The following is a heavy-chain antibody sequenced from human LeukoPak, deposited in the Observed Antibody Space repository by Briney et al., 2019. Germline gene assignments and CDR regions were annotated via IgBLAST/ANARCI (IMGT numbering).Heavy chain of an antibody. CDR1: GFTFSAYA. D-gene: IGHD3-16*01. J-gene: IGHJ6*02. CDR2: IGSDGKP. Sequence: PGGSLRLSCEASGFTFSAYAMTWVRPAPGKGLESVSSIGSDGKPHYSWSVKGRFAISRDNSKSMLFLQMNSLRSDDTALYYCARGIVGGAYYYYCMDVWGQGTTVTVSS. CDR3: ARGIVGGAYYYYCMDV. V-gene: IGHV3-23*01.